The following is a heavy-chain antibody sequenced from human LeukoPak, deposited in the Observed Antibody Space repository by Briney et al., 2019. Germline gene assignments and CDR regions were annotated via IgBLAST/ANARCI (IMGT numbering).Heavy chain of an antibody. D-gene: IGHD1-26*01. V-gene: IGHV1-2*02. CDR1: GYNFSGHY. CDR3: ASPPLSSAMYYAH. Sequence: ASVKVSCKASGYNFSGHYMHWVRQAPGQGLEWMGWIKPSNGDTKYAQNFQGRVTMTRDTSISTAYMEQSSLRSDDTAVYYCASPPLSSAMYYAHWGQGTLVTVSS. CDR2: IKPSNGDT. J-gene: IGHJ4*02.